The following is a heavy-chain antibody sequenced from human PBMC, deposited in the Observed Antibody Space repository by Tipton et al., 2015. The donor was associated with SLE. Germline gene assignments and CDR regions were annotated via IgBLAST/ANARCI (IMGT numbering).Heavy chain of an antibody. CDR3: AGGTGAYFDH. D-gene: IGHD3-16*01. J-gene: IGHJ4*02. V-gene: IGHV3-30*02. CDR1: GFTYSGYA. Sequence: SLRLSCAASGFTYSGYAMHWVRQAPGKGLEWVAFIRADGSNKGYADSVKGRFTISRDNSKNTLYLQMNRLRVEDTAVYYCAGGTGAYFDHWGQGTLATVSS. CDR2: IRADGSNK.